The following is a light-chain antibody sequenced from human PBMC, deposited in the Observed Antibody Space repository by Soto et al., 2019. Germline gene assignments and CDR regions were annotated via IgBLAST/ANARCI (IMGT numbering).Light chain of an antibody. CDR3: AAWDASLGGFYV. CDR1: SSNLGTNT. J-gene: IGLJ1*01. V-gene: IGLV1-44*01. Sequence: QSVLTQPPSVSGTPGQRVTISCSGSSSNLGTNTVNWYQQLPGTAPKVLIYSNNHRPSGVPDRFSASKAGASASLAISGLQSEDEGDYYCAAWDASLGGFYVFGSGTKLTVL. CDR2: SNN.